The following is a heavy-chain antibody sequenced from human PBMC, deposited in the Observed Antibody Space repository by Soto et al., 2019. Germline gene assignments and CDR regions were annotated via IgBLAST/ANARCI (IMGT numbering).Heavy chain of an antibody. V-gene: IGHV1-69*06. Sequence: GASVKVSCKASGGTFSGYAISWVRQAPGQGLEWMGGIIPIFGTANYAQKFQGRVTITADKSTSTAYMELSSLRSEDTAVYYCARDECSSTSCYGSRWFDPWGQGTLVTVSS. D-gene: IGHD2-2*01. CDR3: ARDECSSTSCYGSRWFDP. J-gene: IGHJ5*02. CDR1: GGTFSGYA. CDR2: IIPIFGTA.